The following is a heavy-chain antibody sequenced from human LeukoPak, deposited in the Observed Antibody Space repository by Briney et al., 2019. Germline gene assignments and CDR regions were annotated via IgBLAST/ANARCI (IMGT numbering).Heavy chain of an antibody. CDR2: ISSSSSTI. CDR3: ARGDFWSGFDY. D-gene: IGHD3-3*01. J-gene: IGHJ4*02. CDR1: GLSFSTYD. Sequence: GGSLRLSCAASGLSFSTYDMTWVRQAPGKGLEWVSYISSSSSTIYYADSVKGRFTISRDNAKNSLYLQMNSLRAEDTAVYYCARGDFWSGFDYWGQGTLVTVSS. V-gene: IGHV3-48*01.